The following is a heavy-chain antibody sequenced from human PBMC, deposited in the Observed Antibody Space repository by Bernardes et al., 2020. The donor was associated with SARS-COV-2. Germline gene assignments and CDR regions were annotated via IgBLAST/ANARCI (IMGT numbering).Heavy chain of an antibody. Sequence: ASVKVSCKASVYSFSAYYMAWVRQSPGPGLEWLGWINLNSGGTNYAQKFQGWVTMTRDTSISTAYMELSRLRSDDTAVYYCARDSIVAAGYGMDVWGQGTTVTVSS. CDR2: INLNSGGT. J-gene: IGHJ6*02. CDR1: VYSFSAYY. D-gene: IGHD6-13*01. CDR3: ARDSIVAAGYGMDV. V-gene: IGHV1-2*04.